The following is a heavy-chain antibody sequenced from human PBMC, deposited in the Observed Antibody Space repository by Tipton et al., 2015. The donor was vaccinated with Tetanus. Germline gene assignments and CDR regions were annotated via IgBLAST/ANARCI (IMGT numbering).Heavy chain of an antibody. V-gene: IGHV1-69*06. CDR1: GGSFSTYI. CDR2: IIPIFGTI. J-gene: IGHJ4*02. CDR3: ARSRGGTRVYYAIAF. D-gene: IGHD3-22*01. Sequence: VQLVQSGPEVKKPGSSVKVSCKTSGGSFSTYITSWVRQAPGQGLEWMGGIIPIFGTITYAQKFQGRVTITADKSTSTAYMELSSLRSEDTGVYYCARSRGGTRVYYAIAFWGQGTLVTVSS.